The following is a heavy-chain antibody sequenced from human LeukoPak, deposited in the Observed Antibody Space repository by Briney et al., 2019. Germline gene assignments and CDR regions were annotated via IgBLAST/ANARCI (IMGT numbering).Heavy chain of an antibody. CDR3: AKDLRFASGFWTGYLDAVDM. Sequence: GGSLRLSCAVSGFTFSNYAMSWVRQAPGKGLEWVSLISSSGGTTYYADSVKGRSTISRDNSKNTLYLQMNRLRAEDTAVYYCAKDLRFASGFWTGYLDAVDMWGQGTMVTVSS. J-gene: IGHJ3*02. CDR1: GFTFSNYA. V-gene: IGHV3-23*01. D-gene: IGHD3/OR15-3a*01. CDR2: ISSSGGTT.